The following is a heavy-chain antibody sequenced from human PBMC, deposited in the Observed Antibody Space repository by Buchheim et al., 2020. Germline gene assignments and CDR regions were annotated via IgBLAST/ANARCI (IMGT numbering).Heavy chain of an antibody. CDR2: IDPSGTAP. D-gene: IGHD6-19*01. CDR3: ARGGEEGSSGWYTSH. J-gene: IGHJ1*01. V-gene: IGHV1-46*01. CDR1: GYTFTSYY. Sequence: QVQLVQSGAEVKKPGASVKVSCKASGYTFTSYYMHWVRQAPGQGLEWMGIIDPSGTAPTYARKLQGRISMTRDTSTSTIYMDVRSLRSEDTAVYYCARGGEEGSSGWYTSHWGQGTL.